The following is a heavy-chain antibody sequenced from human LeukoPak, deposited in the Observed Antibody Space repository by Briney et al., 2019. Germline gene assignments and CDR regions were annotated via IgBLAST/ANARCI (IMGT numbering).Heavy chain of an antibody. D-gene: IGHD3-10*01. J-gene: IGHJ4*02. CDR3: ARERPAYYGSGSYPFDY. V-gene: IGHV1-69*13. CDR2: IIPIFGTA. Sequence: GASVKVSCKASGGTFSSYAISWVRQAPGQGLEWMGGIIPIFGTANYAQKFQGRVTITADESTSTAYMELSSLRSEDTAVYYCARERPAYYGSGSYPFDYWGQGTLVTVSS. CDR1: GGTFSSYA.